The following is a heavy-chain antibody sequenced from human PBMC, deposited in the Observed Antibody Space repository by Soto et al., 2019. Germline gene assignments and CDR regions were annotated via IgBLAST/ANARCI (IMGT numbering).Heavy chain of an antibody. V-gene: IGHV4-34*01. CDR3: GRGGGSHCYTDY. J-gene: IGHJ4*02. CDR2: AFYGGGD. D-gene: IGHD3-16*02. Sequence: QVQLQEGGAGLLRPSETLSLSCSVSDVSFSDYWWTWIRQPPGKGLQWIGEAFYGGGDNYSPSLTSRVPISVDKSKKPFSLRLIYVTAAGTATYYCGRGGGSHCYTDYWSQGAQLTVSS. CDR1: DVSFSDYW.